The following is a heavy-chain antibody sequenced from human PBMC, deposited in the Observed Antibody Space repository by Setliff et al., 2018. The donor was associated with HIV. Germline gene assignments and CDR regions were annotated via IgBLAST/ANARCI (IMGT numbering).Heavy chain of an antibody. V-gene: IGHV4-34*01. CDR1: GGSFSASY. CDR2: INHSGIT. Sequence: SETLSLTCAVYGGSFSASYWSWIRQAPGKGLEWIGEINHSGITHFNPSLDTRVTMFADTSKNQFSLRLSSVTAADTAVYYCARVILAHRTRFGESDKRSWFDPWGQGTLVTVSS. J-gene: IGHJ5*02. CDR3: ARVILAHRTRFGESDKRSWFDP. D-gene: IGHD3-10*01.